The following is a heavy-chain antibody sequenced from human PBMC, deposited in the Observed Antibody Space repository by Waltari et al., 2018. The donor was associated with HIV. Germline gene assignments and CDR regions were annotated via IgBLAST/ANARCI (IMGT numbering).Heavy chain of an antibody. CDR1: GFTFSGPW. Sequence: EVQLVESGGGLVQPGGSLRLSCAASGFTFSGPWLPWVRQAPGKGREWVANIKKDEKKRNYVDSVKGRYTISRDNAKNSLYLQMNSLTAADTAVYYCARDSNPAQGSVWYDAFDIWGQGTMVTVSS. CDR2: IKKDEKKR. J-gene: IGHJ3*02. CDR3: ARDSNPAQGSVWYDAFDI. V-gene: IGHV3-7*01. D-gene: IGHD6-13*01.